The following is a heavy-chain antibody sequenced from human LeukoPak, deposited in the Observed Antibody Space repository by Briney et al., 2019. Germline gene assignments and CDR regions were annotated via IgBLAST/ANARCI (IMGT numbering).Heavy chain of an antibody. CDR3: ARGVPAYCGGDCYSLGDY. J-gene: IGHJ4*02. D-gene: IGHD2-21*02. Sequence: ASVKVSCKASGYTFTGYYMHWVRQAPGRGLEWMGRINPNSGGTNYAQKFQGRVTMTRDTSISTAYMELSRLRSDDTAVYYCARGVPAYCGGDCYSLGDYWGQGTLVTVSS. CDR2: INPNSGGT. CDR1: GYTFTGYY. V-gene: IGHV1-2*06.